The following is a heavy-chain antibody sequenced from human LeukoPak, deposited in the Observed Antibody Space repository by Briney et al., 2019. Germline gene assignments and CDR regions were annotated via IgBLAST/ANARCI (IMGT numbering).Heavy chain of an antibody. V-gene: IGHV1-46*01. Sequence: ASVKVSCKASGYTFTSYYMHWGRQAPGQGLEWRGLINPTGGSTGYAQKFQGRVTMTRDMSTSTDYMELSSLRSEDTAIYYCARDNSVGDNAWWFDPWGQGTLVTVSS. J-gene: IGHJ5*02. CDR2: INPTGGST. CDR1: GYTFTSYY. CDR3: ARDNSVGDNAWWFDP. D-gene: IGHD1-26*01.